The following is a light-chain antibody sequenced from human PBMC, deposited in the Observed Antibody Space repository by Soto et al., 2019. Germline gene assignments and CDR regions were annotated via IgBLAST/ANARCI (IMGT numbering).Light chain of an antibody. Sequence: DIVMTQSPDSLAVSLGERATINCKSSQSVLHSSHNENYLVWYQQKPGQPPKLLIYWASTRESGVPDRFSGSGSGTDFTLTISSLQAEDVAVYYCQQYYSTPCTFGQGTKLEIK. CDR1: QSVLHSSHNENY. CDR3: QQYYSTPCT. CDR2: WAS. V-gene: IGKV4-1*01. J-gene: IGKJ2*02.